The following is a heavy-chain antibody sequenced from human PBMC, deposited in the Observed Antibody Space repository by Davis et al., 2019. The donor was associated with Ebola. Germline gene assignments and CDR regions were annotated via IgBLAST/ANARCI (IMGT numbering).Heavy chain of an antibody. CDR2: ISSSGSTI. V-gene: IGHV3-48*03. D-gene: IGHD3-10*01. Sequence: GESLKISCAASGFTFSSYEMNWVRQAPGKGLEWVSYISSSGSTIYYADSVKGRFTISRDNAKNSLYLQMNSLRAEDTAVYYCARDPREWSGSGSYYAGPSWFDPWGQGTLVTVSS. CDR3: ARDPREWSGSGSYYAGPSWFDP. CDR1: GFTFSSYE. J-gene: IGHJ5*02.